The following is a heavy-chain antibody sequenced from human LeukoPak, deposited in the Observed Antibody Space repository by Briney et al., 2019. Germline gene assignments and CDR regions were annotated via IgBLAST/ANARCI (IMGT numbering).Heavy chain of an antibody. Sequence: GGSLRLSCAASGFTFSNYAMTWVRQAPVKGLEWVSGISGSGDSTYYADSVKGRFTISRDNSKNTLYLQMNSLRAEDTAVYYCAKGHYYGSGSLDYWGQGTLVTVSS. CDR2: ISGSGDST. CDR1: GFTFSNYA. V-gene: IGHV3-23*01. CDR3: AKGHYYGSGSLDY. J-gene: IGHJ4*02. D-gene: IGHD3-10*01.